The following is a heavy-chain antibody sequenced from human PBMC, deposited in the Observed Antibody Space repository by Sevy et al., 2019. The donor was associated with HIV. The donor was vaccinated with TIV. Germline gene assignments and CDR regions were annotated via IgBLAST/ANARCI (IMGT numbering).Heavy chain of an antibody. J-gene: IGHJ4*02. CDR1: GFSFNGYA. Sequence: GGSLRLSCAASGFSFNGYAMHWVRQAPGKGLEWLAVISYNGSVKYYTESVKGRFTISRDKTKNNLFLELNSLRPEDTAVYYCVREGRNYEYVWGTYHSGFRAQGTLVTVSS. D-gene: IGHD3-16*02. V-gene: IGHV3-30*04. CDR2: ISYNGSVK. CDR3: VREGRNYEYVWGTYHSGF.